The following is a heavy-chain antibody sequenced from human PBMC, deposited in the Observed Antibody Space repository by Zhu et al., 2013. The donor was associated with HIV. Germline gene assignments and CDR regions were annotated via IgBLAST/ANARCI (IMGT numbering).Heavy chain of an antibody. CDR3: ARGSIRYYYGSGSNGMDV. CDR2: MNPNSGNT. CDR1: GYTFTSYD. Sequence: QVQLVQSGTEVKMPGASVKVSCKASGYTFTSYDINWVRQVTGQGLEWMGWMNPNSGNTGYAQKFQGRVTMTRNTSISTAYMELSSLRSEDTAVYYCARGSIRYYYGSGSNGMDVWGQGTTVTVSS. D-gene: IGHD3-10*01. V-gene: IGHV1-8*01. J-gene: IGHJ6*02.